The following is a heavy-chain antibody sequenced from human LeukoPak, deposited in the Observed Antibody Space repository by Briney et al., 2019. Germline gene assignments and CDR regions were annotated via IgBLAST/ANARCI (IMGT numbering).Heavy chain of an antibody. V-gene: IGHV3-7*01. CDR3: ARLDGFNY. Sequence: GGSLRLSCAASGFTFGTYWMTWVRQAPGKGLEWVANIKRDGSEKHYADSVKGRFTISRDNAKNSLFLQMNSLRVEDTAVYYCARLDGFNYWGQGTLVTVSS. D-gene: IGHD5-24*01. CDR2: IKRDGSEK. J-gene: IGHJ4*02. CDR1: GFTFGTYW.